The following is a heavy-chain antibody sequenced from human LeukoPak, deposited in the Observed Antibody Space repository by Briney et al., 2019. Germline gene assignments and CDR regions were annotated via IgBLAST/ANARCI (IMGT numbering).Heavy chain of an antibody. D-gene: IGHD4-17*01. CDR3: ATSTVTTGYYYGMDV. CDR1: GYTFTNYW. V-gene: IGHV5-51*01. CDR2: VWPDDSDT. Sequence: GESLKISCKASGYTFTNYWIGWVRQMPGKGLEWMGIVWPDDSDTRYSSSFQGQVTISADKSTTTAYLQWSSLKASDTAIYYCATSTVTTGYYYGMDVWGQGTTVTVSS. J-gene: IGHJ6*02.